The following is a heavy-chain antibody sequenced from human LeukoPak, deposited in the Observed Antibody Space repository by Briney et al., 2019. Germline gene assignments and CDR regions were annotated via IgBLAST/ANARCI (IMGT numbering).Heavy chain of an antibody. CDR3: ARDGGGTTADWYFDL. D-gene: IGHD1-14*01. J-gene: IGHJ2*01. V-gene: IGHV3-13*01. CDR1: GFTFSGYD. Sequence: GGSLRLYCAASGFTFSGYDMRWVRQLPGKGLEWFAAVGYGGATYYPASVEGRFTVSSENAKNSLYLQMNTLRAGDTAVYYCARDGGGTTADWYFDLWGRGTPVTVSS. CDR2: VGYGGAT.